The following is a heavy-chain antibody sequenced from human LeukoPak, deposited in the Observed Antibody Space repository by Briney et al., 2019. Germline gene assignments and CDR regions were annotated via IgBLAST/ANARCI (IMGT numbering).Heavy chain of an antibody. V-gene: IGHV4-38-2*02. CDR3: AREWELLPEFDY. Sequence: SETLSLTCSVSGYSISSGYYWGWIRQPPGKGLEWIGSIYQSGSTYYNPSLKSRVTISVDTSKNQFSLKLSSVTAADTAVYYCAREWELLPEFDYWGQGTLVTVSS. CDR2: IYQSGST. D-gene: IGHD1-26*01. CDR1: GYSISSGYY. J-gene: IGHJ4*02.